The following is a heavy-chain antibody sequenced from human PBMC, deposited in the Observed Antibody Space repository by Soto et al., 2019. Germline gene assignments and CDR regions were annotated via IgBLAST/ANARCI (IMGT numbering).Heavy chain of an antibody. CDR2: INPNSRGT. V-gene: IGHV1-2*02. J-gene: IGHJ5*02. CDR3: ARVTLTAGNWFDP. Sequence: ASVKVSCKASGYTFTDYFIHWVRQAPGQGFEWMGWINPNSRGTNYAQKFQGRVTMTRDTSNSTAYMELRGLTADDTAVYYCARVTLTAGNWFDPWGQGTLVTVSS. CDR1: GYTFTDYF.